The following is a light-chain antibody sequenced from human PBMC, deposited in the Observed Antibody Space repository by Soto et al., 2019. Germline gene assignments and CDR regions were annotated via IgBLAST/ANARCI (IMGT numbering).Light chain of an antibody. CDR2: GAS. CDR3: QQYGRSLFT. V-gene: IGKV3-20*01. J-gene: IGKJ3*01. CDR1: QSVSSSY. Sequence: EIVLTQSPGTRSLSPGERATLSCRASQSVSSSYLAWYQQKPGQAPRLLIYGASSRATGIPDRFSGSGSGTDFTLTISRLEPEDFAVYYCQQYGRSLFTFGPGTKVDIK.